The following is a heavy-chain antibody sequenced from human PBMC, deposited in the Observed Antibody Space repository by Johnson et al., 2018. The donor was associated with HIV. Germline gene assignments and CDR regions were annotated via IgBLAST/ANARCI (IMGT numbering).Heavy chain of an antibody. Sequence: QVQLVESGGGLVKPGGSLRLSCAASGFTFSDYYMSWIRQAPGKGLEWVSYISSSGSTIYYADSVKGRFPIPRDNSKNSLYLQMNSLRAEDTALYYCAKDIEWELQNDAFDIWGQGTMVTVSS. CDR1: GFTFSDYY. D-gene: IGHD1-26*01. V-gene: IGHV3-11*01. CDR2: ISSSGSTI. CDR3: AKDIEWELQNDAFDI. J-gene: IGHJ3*02.